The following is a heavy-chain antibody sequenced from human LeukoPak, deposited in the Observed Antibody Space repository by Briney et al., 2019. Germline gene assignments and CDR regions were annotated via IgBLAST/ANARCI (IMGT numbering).Heavy chain of an antibody. CDR3: ARLLWFGELSYFDY. D-gene: IGHD3-10*01. CDR2: IYDSGST. Sequence: SETLSLTCTVSGGSIRSSYYYWGWIRQPPGKGLEWIGSIYDSGSTYYNPSLKSRVTISVDTSKNQFSLKLSSVTAADTAVYYCARLLWFGELSYFDYWGQGTLVTVSS. V-gene: IGHV4-39*01. CDR1: GGSIRSSYYY. J-gene: IGHJ4*02.